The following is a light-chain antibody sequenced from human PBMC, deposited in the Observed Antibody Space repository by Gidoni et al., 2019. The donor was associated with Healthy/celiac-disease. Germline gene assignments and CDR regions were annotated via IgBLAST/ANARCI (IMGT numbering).Light chain of an antibody. Sequence: ELVLTQSPATLSLSPGERATLSCRASQSVSSYLAWYQQKPGQAPRLLIYDASNRATGIPARFSGSGSGTDFTLTISSLEPEDFAVYYCQQRSNWPLCTFXQXTKLEIK. CDR2: DAS. J-gene: IGKJ2*02. V-gene: IGKV3-11*01. CDR1: QSVSSY. CDR3: QQRSNWPLCT.